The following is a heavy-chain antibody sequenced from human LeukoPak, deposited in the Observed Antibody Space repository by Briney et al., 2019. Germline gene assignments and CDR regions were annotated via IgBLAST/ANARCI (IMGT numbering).Heavy chain of an antibody. D-gene: IGHD1-14*01. CDR1: GGSISSGGYY. Sequence: SETLSLTCTVSGGSISSGGYYWSWIRQHPGKGLEWTGYIYYSGSTYYNPSLKSRVTISVDTSKNQFSLKLSSVTAADTAVYYCARDMTPDPLRGDWFDPWGQGTLVTVSS. CDR2: IYYSGST. J-gene: IGHJ5*02. CDR3: ARDMTPDPLRGDWFDP. V-gene: IGHV4-31*03.